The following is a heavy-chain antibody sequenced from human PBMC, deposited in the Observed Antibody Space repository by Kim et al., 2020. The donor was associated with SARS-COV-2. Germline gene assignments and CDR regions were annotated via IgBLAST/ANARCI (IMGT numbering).Heavy chain of an antibody. CDR1: GFTFSSYG. CDR3: ARGEDIVVVVAATGNDY. J-gene: IGHJ4*02. CDR2: ISYDGSNK. Sequence: GGSLRLSCAASGFTFSSYGMHWVRQAPGKGLEWVAVISYDGSNKYYADSVKGRFTISRDNSKNTLYLQMNSLRAEDTAVYYCARGEDIVVVVAATGNDYWGQGTLVTVSS. D-gene: IGHD2-15*01. V-gene: IGHV3-33*05.